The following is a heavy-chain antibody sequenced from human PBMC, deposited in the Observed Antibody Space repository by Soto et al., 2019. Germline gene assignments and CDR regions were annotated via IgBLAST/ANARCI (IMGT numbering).Heavy chain of an antibody. CDR1: GFTLSSYA. Sequence: EVQLLESGGGLVQPGGSLRLSCAASGFTLSSYAMNWVRLAPGKGLEWVSSISGSGSGTYYADSVKGRFTISRDNSKNTLYLQVISLTAEDTALYYCAKGPSGGKGFYFDYWGQGALVTVSS. D-gene: IGHD2-15*01. J-gene: IGHJ4*02. V-gene: IGHV3-23*01. CDR3: AKGPSGGKGFYFDY. CDR2: ISGSGSGT.